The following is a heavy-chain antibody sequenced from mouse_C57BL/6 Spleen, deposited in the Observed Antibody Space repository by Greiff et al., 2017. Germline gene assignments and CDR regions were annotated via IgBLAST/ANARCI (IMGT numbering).Heavy chain of an antibody. V-gene: IGHV1-64*01. Sequence: VQLQQPGAELVKPGASVKLSCKASGYTFTSYWMHWVKQRPGQGLEWIGMIHPNSGSTKYNEKFKSKATLTVDKSSSTAYMQLSSLTSEDSAVYYCARGGLLWYFDYWGQGTTLTVSS. D-gene: IGHD1-1*02. J-gene: IGHJ2*01. CDR3: ARGGLLWYFDY. CDR1: GYTFTSYW. CDR2: IHPNSGST.